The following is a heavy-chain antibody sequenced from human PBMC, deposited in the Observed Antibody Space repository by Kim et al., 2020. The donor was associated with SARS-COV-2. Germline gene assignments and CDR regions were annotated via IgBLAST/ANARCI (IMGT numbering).Heavy chain of an antibody. D-gene: IGHD3-10*01. CDR1: GYTFTSFD. Sequence: ASVKVSCTASGYTFTSFDISWVRQAPGQGLEWVGWINPDSGLTGLAPSFQGRVTLTKNTSMKTAYLELSSLRSDDTALYYCARAVGEDGLFISGYSYMDVWGRGTTVTVSS. CDR3: ARAVGEDGLFISGYSYMDV. J-gene: IGHJ6*03. V-gene: IGHV1-8*01. CDR2: INPDSGLT.